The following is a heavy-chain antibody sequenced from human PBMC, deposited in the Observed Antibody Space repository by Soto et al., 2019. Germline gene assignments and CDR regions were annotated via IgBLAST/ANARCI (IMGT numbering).Heavy chain of an antibody. CDR3: AGFTFGGVIAMYYFDY. J-gene: IGHJ4*02. D-gene: IGHD3-16*02. CDR2: IYYSGST. Sequence: SETLSLTCTVSGGSISSGGYYWGWIRQHPGKGLEWIGYIYYSGSTYYNPSLKSRVTISVDTSKNQFSLKLSSVTAADTAVYYCAGFTFGGVIAMYYFDYWGQGTLVTVSS. V-gene: IGHV4-31*03. CDR1: GGSISSGGYY.